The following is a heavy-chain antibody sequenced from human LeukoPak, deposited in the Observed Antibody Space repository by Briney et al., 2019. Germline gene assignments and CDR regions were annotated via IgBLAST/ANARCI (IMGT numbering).Heavy chain of an antibody. CDR1: GFTFSGYW. J-gene: IGHJ4*02. D-gene: IGHD1-26*01. V-gene: IGHV3-7*01. CDR3: ARDKIVGPTTLDY. CDR2: VKQDGYEK. Sequence: GGSLRLSCAASGFTFSGYWMSWVRQTPEKGLEWVANVKQDGYEKYYVDSVKGRFTISRDNAKNSLYLQMNSLRADDTAIYYCARDKIVGPTTLDYWGQGTLVTVSS.